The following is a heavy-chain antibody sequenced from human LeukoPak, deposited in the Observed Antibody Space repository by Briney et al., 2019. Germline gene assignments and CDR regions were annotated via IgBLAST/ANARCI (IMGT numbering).Heavy chain of an antibody. D-gene: IGHD7-27*01. CDR3: AKGTPFLNWGSHYFDY. CDR2: INTDGSST. V-gene: IGHV3-74*01. CDR1: GFTFSSYW. Sequence: QSGGSLRLSCAASGFTFSSYWMHWVRQAPGKGLVWVSRINTDGSSTSYADSVKGRFTISRDNAKNTLYLQMNSLRAEDTAVYYCAKGTPFLNWGSHYFDYWGQGTLVTVSS. J-gene: IGHJ4*02.